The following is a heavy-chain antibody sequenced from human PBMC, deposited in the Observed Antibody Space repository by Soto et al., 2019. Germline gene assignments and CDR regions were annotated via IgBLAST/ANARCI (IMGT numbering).Heavy chain of an antibody. V-gene: IGHV1-2*02. J-gene: IGHJ4*02. D-gene: IGHD1-26*01. Sequence: ASVKVSCKASGFTFTGHYIHWVRQAPGQGLEWMGWINPNSGGTSYAQKFQGRVTMTRDTSITTAYMELSRLSSDDTAVYYCGKSGSFFSPSFGYFYYWGQGTMVAVSS. CDR1: GFTFTGHY. CDR3: GKSGSFFSPSFGYFYY. CDR2: INPNSGGT.